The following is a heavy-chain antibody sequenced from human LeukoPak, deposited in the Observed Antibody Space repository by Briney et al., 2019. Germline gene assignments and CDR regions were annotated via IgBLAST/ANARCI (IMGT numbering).Heavy chain of an antibody. Sequence: PGGSLRLSCAASGFTFSSYGMHWVRQAPGKGLEWVAVISYDGSNKYYADSVKGRFTISRDNFKDTVFLQLNSLRPEDTAVFYCARASESGSASGRIGYWGQGALVIVSS. D-gene: IGHD3-10*01. CDR1: GFTFSSYG. CDR3: ARASESGSASGRIGY. J-gene: IGHJ4*02. V-gene: IGHV3-30*03. CDR2: ISYDGSNK.